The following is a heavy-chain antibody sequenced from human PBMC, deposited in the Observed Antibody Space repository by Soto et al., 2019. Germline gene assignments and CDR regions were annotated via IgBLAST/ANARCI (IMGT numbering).Heavy chain of an antibody. CDR1: GGSFSGYY. Sequence: SETLSLTCAVYGGSFSGYYWSWIRQPPGKXLEWIGEINHSGSTNYNPSLKSRVTISVDTSKNQFSLKLSSVTAADTAVYYCARGRRGSSGWYGGYWFDPWGQGPLVTVSS. J-gene: IGHJ5*02. V-gene: IGHV4-34*01. CDR3: ARGRRGSSGWYGGYWFDP. CDR2: INHSGST. D-gene: IGHD6-19*01.